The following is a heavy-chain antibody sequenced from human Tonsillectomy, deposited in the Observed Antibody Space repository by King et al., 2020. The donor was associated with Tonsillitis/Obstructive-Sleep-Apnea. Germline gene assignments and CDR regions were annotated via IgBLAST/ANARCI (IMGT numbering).Heavy chain of an antibody. CDR2: IKSKNDGGTT. CDR3: TTDGGIGPRPIFDI. V-gene: IGHV3-15*01. CDR1: GFSFTKGW. D-gene: IGHD3-3*01. J-gene: IGHJ3*02. Sequence: DVQLVESGGGLVKTGGSLRLSCGASGFSFTKGWMSWVRQAPGKGLEWVGRIKSKNDGGTTDYAAPVKDRFTISRDDSKNTLYLQMNSLKTEDTALYYCTTDGGIGPRPIFDIWGQGTMVTVSS.